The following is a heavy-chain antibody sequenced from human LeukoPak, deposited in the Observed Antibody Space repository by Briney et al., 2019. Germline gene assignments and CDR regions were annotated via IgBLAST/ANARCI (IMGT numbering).Heavy chain of an antibody. CDR3: AKVPYYYDSSGPYFDY. V-gene: IGHV3-21*04. CDR1: GFTFSTYS. CDR2: ISSKSGFT. Sequence: PGGSLRLSCTASGFTFSTYSMNWVRQAPGKGLEWVSSISSKSGFTYYADSVKGRFAISRNNAENSLYLQMNSLRAEDTAVYYCAKVPYYYDSSGPYFDYWGQGTLVTVSS. J-gene: IGHJ4*02. D-gene: IGHD3-22*01.